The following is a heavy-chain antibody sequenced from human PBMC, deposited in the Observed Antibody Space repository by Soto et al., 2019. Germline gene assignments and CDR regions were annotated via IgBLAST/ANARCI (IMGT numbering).Heavy chain of an antibody. V-gene: IGHV4-39*07. J-gene: IGHJ6*02. D-gene: IGHD1-7*01. Sequence: SETLSLTCTVSGGSISSSSYYWGWIRQPPGKGLEWIGSIYHSGSTNYNPSLKSRVTISVDKSKNQFSLKLSSVTAADTAVYYCARDLRNNWNFGYYYGMDVWGQGTMVTVSS. CDR1: GGSISSSSYY. CDR2: IYHSGST. CDR3: ARDLRNNWNFGYYYGMDV.